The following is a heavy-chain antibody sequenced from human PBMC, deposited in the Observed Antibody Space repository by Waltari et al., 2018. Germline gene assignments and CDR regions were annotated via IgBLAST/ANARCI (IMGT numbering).Heavy chain of an antibody. CDR3: AKDNGYSLDY. V-gene: IGHV3-9*01. CDR2: LSWNSGSI. D-gene: IGHD5-18*01. J-gene: IGHJ4*01. CDR1: GFRFGDYA. Sequence: EVQLVESGGASVEPGRSLRLSCAASGFRFGDYAMHWVRQVPGKGLEWVSGLSWNSGSIIYADSVKGRLTISRDNARNSLFLQMTSLRPDDTALYYCAKDNGYSLDYWGHGTLVTVTS.